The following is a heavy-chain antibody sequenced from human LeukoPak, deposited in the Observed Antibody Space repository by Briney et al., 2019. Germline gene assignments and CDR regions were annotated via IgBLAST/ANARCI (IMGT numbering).Heavy chain of an antibody. Sequence: GASVKVSCKASGYTFTSYYMHWVRQAPGQGLEWMGIINPSGGSTSYAQKFQGGVTMTRDTSTSTVYMELSSLRSEDTAVYYCAREYGDPRGMYYYGMDVWGQGTTVTVSS. CDR2: INPSGGST. CDR1: GYTFTSYY. CDR3: AREYGDPRGMYYYGMDV. D-gene: IGHD4-17*01. J-gene: IGHJ6*02. V-gene: IGHV1-46*01.